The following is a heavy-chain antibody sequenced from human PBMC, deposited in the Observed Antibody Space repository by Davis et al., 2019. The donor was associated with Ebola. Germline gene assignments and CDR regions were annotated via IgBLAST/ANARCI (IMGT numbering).Heavy chain of an antibody. CDR2: ISAFKGKT. CDR3: ARGRYPTSSLDY. Sequence: AASVKVSCKAIGYSFVTYGISWVRKAPGQGLEWLGWISAFKGKTHYAQKFQGRMTLTTDTSTSTAYMELRSLRSDDTAVYYCARGRYPTSSLDYWGQGTLVTVSA. J-gene: IGHJ4*02. V-gene: IGHV1-18*04. D-gene: IGHD6-6*01. CDR1: GYSFVTYG.